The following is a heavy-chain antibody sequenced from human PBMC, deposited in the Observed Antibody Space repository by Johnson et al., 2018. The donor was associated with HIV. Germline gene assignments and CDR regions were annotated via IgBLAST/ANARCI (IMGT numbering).Heavy chain of an antibody. D-gene: IGHD6-13*01. J-gene: IGHJ3*02. Sequence: EVQLVESGGGLVQPGGSLRLSCAASGFTFSSYAMSWVRQAPGKGLEWVSAISGSGGSTYYADSVKGRFTISRDNSKNTLFLQMNSLRAEDTAVYYCVKVAFRIAPTSHAFDIWGQGTMVTVSS. CDR2: ISGSGGST. V-gene: IGHV3-23*04. CDR3: VKVAFRIAPTSHAFDI. CDR1: GFTFSSYA.